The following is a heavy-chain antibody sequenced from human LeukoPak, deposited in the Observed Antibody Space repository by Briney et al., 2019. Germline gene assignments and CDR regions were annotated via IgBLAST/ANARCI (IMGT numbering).Heavy chain of an antibody. CDR2: IKSKTDGETT. CDR1: GLTFSNAW. J-gene: IGHJ3*02. D-gene: IGHD3-3*01. CDR3: LTDPEEWQPI. Sequence: GGSLRLSCAASGLTFSNAWMSWVRQAPGKGLEWVGRIKSKTDGETTDYGAPVKGRFIILRDDSKNMLYLQMYGLKIEDTAVYYCLTDPEEWQPIWGHGTMVTVSS. V-gene: IGHV3-15*01.